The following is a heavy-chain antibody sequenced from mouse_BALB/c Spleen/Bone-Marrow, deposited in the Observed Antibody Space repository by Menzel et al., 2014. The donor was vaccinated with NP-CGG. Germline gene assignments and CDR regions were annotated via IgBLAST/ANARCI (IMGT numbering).Heavy chain of an antibody. V-gene: IGHV3-8*02. CDR1: GDSITSGY. Sequence: EVQLQQSGPSLVKPSQTRSLTCSVTGDSITSGYWNWIRKFPGNKLEYMGYISYSGSTYYSPSLKSRISITRDTSKNQYYLQLNTVTTEATATYYCATYDGFYFDYWGQGTTLTVSS. J-gene: IGHJ2*01. D-gene: IGHD2-3*01. CDR2: ISYSGST. CDR3: ATYDGFYFDY.